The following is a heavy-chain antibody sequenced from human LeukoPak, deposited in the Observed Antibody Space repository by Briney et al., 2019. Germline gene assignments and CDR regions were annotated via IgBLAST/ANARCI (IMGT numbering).Heavy chain of an antibody. Sequence: GSLRLFCAASGFTFSSYWMSWGRQAPGKGLEWVANIKQDGREKYYVDSVKGRFTISRDNAKNSLYLQMNTLRAEDTAVYYCAREVGATNAFDIWGQGTMVTVSS. V-gene: IGHV3-7*04. CDR1: GFTFSSYW. J-gene: IGHJ3*02. CDR2: IKQDGREK. D-gene: IGHD1-26*01. CDR3: AREVGATNAFDI.